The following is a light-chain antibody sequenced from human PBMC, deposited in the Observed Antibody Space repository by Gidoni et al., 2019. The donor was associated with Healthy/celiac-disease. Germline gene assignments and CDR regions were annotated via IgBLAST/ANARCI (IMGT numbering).Light chain of an antibody. CDR2: DVS. V-gene: IGLV2-14*03. J-gene: IGLJ3*02. CDR1: SSDVGAYNY. CDR3: SSYTSSSTLV. Sequence: QSALTQPASVSGSPGHSITISCTGTSSDVGAYNYVSWYQQHPGKAPKFMIYDVSNRPSGVSNRFSGSKSGNTASLTISGLQAEDEADYYCSSYTSSSTLVFGGGTKLTVL.